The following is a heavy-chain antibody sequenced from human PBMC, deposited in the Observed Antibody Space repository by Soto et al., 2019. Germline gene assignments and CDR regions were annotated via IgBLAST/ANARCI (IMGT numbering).Heavy chain of an antibody. D-gene: IGHD2-2*01. J-gene: IGHJ6*02. CDR3: ARDFLGYCSSTSCSGSYYYYGMDV. V-gene: IGHV1-69*01. CDR2: IIPIFGTA. CDR1: GGTFSSYA. Sequence: QVQLVQSGAEVKKTGSSVKVSCKASGGTFSSYAISWVRQAPGQGLEWMGGIIPIFGTANYAQKFQCRVTITADESTSTAYMELSSLRSEDTAVYYCARDFLGYCSSTSCSGSYYYYGMDVWGQGTTVTVSS.